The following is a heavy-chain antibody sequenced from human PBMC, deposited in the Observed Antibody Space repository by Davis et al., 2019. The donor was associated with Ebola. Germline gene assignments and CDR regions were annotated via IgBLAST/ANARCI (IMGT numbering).Heavy chain of an antibody. D-gene: IGHD4-11*01. V-gene: IGHV1-3*01. Sequence: ASVKVSCKASGYTFTSYAMHWVRQAPGQRFEWMGWINAGNGNTKYSQKFQGRVTITRDTSASTAYMELSSLRSEDTAVYYCARVGYSNYAVLLPVGYYFDYWGQGTLVTVSS. CDR2: INAGNGNT. CDR3: ARVGYSNYAVLLPVGYYFDY. CDR1: GYTFTSYA. J-gene: IGHJ4*02.